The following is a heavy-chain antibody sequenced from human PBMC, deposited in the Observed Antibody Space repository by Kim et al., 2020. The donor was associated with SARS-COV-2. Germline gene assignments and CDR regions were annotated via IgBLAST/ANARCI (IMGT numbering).Heavy chain of an antibody. CDR3: AKDISGTTGTTALGDY. V-gene: IGHV3-9*01. D-gene: IGHD1-1*01. CDR2: ISWNSGSI. J-gene: IGHJ4*02. Sequence: GGSLRLSCAASGFTFDDYAMHWVRQAPGKGLEWVSGISWNSGSIGYADSVKGRFTISRDNAKNSLYLQMNSLRAEDTALYYCAKDISGTTGTTALGDYWGQGTLVTVSS. CDR1: GFTFDDYA.